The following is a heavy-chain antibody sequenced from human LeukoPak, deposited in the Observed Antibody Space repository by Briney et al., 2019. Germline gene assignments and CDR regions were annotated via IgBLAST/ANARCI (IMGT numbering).Heavy chain of an antibody. D-gene: IGHD2-15*01. Sequence: GESLNISCNGSGYSFTSYWIGWVRQMPGKGLEWMGIIYPGDSDTRYSPSFQGQVTISADKSISTAYLQWSSLKASDTAMYYCARTADCSGGSCYSGNAFDIWGQGTMVTVSS. CDR2: IYPGDSDT. V-gene: IGHV5-51*01. J-gene: IGHJ3*02. CDR1: GYSFTSYW. CDR3: ARTADCSGGSCYSGNAFDI.